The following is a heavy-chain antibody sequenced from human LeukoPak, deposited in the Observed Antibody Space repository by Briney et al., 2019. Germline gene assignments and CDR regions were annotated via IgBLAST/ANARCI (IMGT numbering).Heavy chain of an antibody. CDR2: VNPNTGNT. D-gene: IGHD7-27*01. CDR3: ARAWVISRLGDAFDI. Sequence: ASVRVSCKASGYTFTSYDINWVRQATGQGLEWMGWVNPNTGNTGYAQKFQGRVTMTRNTSISTAYMELSSLRSEDTAVYYCARAWVISRLGDAFDIWGQGTMVTVSS. J-gene: IGHJ3*02. V-gene: IGHV1-8*01. CDR1: GYTFTSYD.